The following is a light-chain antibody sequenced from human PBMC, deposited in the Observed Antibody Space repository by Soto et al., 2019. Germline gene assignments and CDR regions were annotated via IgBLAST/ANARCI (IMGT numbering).Light chain of an antibody. Sequence: DIQMTQSPSSLSASVGDRVTITCRASQSISSYLNWYQQKPGKAPKLLIYAASSLQSGVPSRFSGSGSGTDFTLTISSLQPEDFATYYCQQSCSTPKTFCQGTKLEIK. V-gene: IGKV1-39*01. CDR3: QQSCSTPKT. CDR2: AAS. J-gene: IGKJ2*01. CDR1: QSISSY.